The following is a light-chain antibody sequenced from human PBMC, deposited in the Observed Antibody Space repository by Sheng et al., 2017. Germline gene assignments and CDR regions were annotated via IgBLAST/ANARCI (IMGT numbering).Light chain of an antibody. Sequence: ELVMTQSPATLSVSPGERATLSCRASQSLNNNLAWYQQKPGQAPRLLIYGASTRATGVPAQVPWQWVWDRFTLTISSLQSEDFALYYCQQYNHWPPYTFGQGTKLEMK. CDR2: GAS. CDR1: QSLNNN. J-gene: IGKJ2*01. CDR3: QQYNHWPPYT. V-gene: IGKV3-15*01.